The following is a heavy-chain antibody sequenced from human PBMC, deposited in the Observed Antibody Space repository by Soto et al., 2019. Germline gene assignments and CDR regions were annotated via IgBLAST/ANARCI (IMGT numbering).Heavy chain of an antibody. Sequence: GGSLRLSCAASGFTFSSYGMHWVRQAPGKGLEWVAVIWYDGSNKYYADSVKGRFTISRDNSKNTLYLQMNSLRAEDTAVYYCAREAPHYDILTDTNWFDPWGQGTLVTVSS. D-gene: IGHD3-9*01. J-gene: IGHJ5*02. CDR3: AREAPHYDILTDTNWFDP. CDR2: IWYDGSNK. V-gene: IGHV3-33*01. CDR1: GFTFSSYG.